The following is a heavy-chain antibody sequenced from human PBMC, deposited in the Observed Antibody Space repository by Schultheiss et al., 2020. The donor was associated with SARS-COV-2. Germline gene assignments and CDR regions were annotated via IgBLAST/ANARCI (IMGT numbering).Heavy chain of an antibody. CDR2: ISSSSSYI. CDR1: GFTFSSYA. J-gene: IGHJ4*02. CDR3: ARVPGAAVYYFDY. V-gene: IGHV3-21*01. D-gene: IGHD6-13*01. Sequence: GESLKISCAASGFTFSSYAMSWVRQAPGKGLEWVSSISSSSSYIYYADSVKGRFTISRDNAKNSLYLQMNSLRAEDTAVYYCARVPGAAVYYFDYWGQGTLVTVSS.